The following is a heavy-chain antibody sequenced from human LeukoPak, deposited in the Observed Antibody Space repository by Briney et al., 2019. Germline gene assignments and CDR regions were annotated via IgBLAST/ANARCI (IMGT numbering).Heavy chain of an antibody. CDR2: ISSSSSTT. V-gene: IGHV3-48*04. J-gene: IGHJ6*03. Sequence: GGSLRLSCAASRFTFSRFGMNWVRQAPGKGLEWVSYISSSSSTTYYADSVKGRFTISRDNAKNSLYLQMNSLRAEDTALYYCARDRKGLGYYYMDVWGKGTTVTVSS. D-gene: IGHD3-16*01. CDR3: ARDRKGLGYYYMDV. CDR1: RFTFSRFG.